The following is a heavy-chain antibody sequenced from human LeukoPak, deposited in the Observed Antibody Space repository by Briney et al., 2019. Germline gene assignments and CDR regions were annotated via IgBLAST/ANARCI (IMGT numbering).Heavy chain of an antibody. CDR1: GFTFSSYS. CDR2: ISTSSSYI. CDR3: ARGVGNYRYYFDS. D-gene: IGHD3-22*01. Sequence: GGSLRLSCAAYGFTFSSYSMNWVRQAPGKGLEWVSFISTSSSYIYYADSVKGRFTISRDNAKNSLYLEMNSLRAEDTAVYYCARGVGNYRYYFDSWGQGTLVTVSS. J-gene: IGHJ4*02. V-gene: IGHV3-21*01.